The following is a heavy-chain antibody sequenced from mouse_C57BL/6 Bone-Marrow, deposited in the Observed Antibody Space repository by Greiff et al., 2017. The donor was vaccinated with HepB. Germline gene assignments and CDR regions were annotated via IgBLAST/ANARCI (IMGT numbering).Heavy chain of an antibody. V-gene: IGHV14-4*01. J-gene: IGHJ4*01. CDR1: GFNIKDYY. Sequence: VQLQQSGAELVRPGASVKLSCTASGFNIKDYYMHWVKQRPEQGLEWIGWIDPENGDTEYASKFQGKATITADTSSNTAYLQLSSLTSEDTAVYYCTTDAMDYWGQGTSVTVSS. CDR3: TTDAMDY. CDR2: IDPENGDT.